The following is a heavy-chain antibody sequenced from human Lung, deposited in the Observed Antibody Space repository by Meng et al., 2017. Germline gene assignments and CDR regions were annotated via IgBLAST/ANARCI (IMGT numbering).Heavy chain of an antibody. CDR2: INHSGST. CDR1: GGSFIDYY. J-gene: IGHJ4*02. Sequence: QWHLPQLGAGLWKPSATLSLTCVVSGGSFIDYYWSWIRQPPGKGLEWIGEINHSGSTNYNPSLENRATISVDTSQNNLSLKLSSVTAADSAVYYCARGPTTMAHDFDYWGQGTLVTVSS. CDR3: ARGPTTMAHDFDY. V-gene: IGHV4-34*01. D-gene: IGHD4-11*01.